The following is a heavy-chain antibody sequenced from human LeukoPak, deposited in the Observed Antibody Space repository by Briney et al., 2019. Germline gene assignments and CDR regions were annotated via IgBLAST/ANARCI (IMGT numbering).Heavy chain of an antibody. CDR2: VSSSGST. CDR1: GGSFSSFY. D-gene: IGHD6-13*01. Sequence: PSETLSLTCTVSGGSFSSFYWSWIRQPPGKGLEWIGYVSSSGSTNYNPSLKSRVTISVDRSKNQLSLKLSSVTAADTAVYCCARLVSSSLDYWGQGALVTVSS. CDR3: ARLVSSSLDY. V-gene: IGHV4-59*08. J-gene: IGHJ4*02.